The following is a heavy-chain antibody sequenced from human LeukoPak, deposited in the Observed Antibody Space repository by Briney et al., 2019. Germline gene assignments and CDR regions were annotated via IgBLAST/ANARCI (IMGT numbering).Heavy chain of an antibody. CDR1: GGSISSSTYY. J-gene: IGHJ3*02. CDR2: IYYSGST. V-gene: IGHV4-39*01. Sequence: KPSETLSLTCTVSGGSISSSTYYWGWIRQPPGKGLEWIASIYYSGSTYYNPSLKSRVTISVDTSKNQFSLKVSSVTAADTAVYYCARLPAATDIWGQGTMVTVSP. CDR3: ARLPAATDI.